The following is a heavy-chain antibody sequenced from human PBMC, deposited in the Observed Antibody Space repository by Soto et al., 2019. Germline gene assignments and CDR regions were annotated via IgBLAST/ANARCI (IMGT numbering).Heavy chain of an antibody. V-gene: IGHV4-4*02. Sequence: PSETLSLTCAVSCGSIGSTDWWSWVRQPPGKGLEWIGEIYQSGTTNYNPSLKSRVTMSVDKSKNQFSLTLTSVTAADTAMYYCARDRGHPGTTGYFDYWGQGALVTVSS. J-gene: IGHJ4*02. CDR2: IYQSGTT. CDR1: CGSIGSTDW. D-gene: IGHD1-1*01. CDR3: ARDRGHPGTTGYFDY.